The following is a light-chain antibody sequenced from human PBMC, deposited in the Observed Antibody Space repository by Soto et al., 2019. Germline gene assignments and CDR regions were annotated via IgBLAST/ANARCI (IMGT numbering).Light chain of an antibody. V-gene: IGKV3-11*01. CDR1: QSVAGY. CDR3: QHRSNWRMYT. CDR2: DSS. Sequence: ELVLTQSPATLSLSPGESATLSCRASQSVAGYLAWYQQKPGQGPRLLIYDSSTRATGTPARFRGSGSGTDFTLTISSLEPDDFALYSCQHRSNWRMYTFGQWTKLEIK. J-gene: IGKJ2*01.